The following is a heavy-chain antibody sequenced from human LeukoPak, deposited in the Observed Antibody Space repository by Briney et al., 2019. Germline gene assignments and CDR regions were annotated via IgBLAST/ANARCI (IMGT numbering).Heavy chain of an antibody. V-gene: IGHV4-39*01. D-gene: IGHD4-23*01. CDR1: GGSISSSSYY. CDR2: IYYSGST. J-gene: IGHJ1*01. CDR3: ASRTTVVTPAEYFQH. Sequence: SETLPLTCTVSGGSISSSSYYWGWIRQPPGKGLEWIGSIYYSGSTYYNPSLKSRVTISVDTSKNQFSLKLSSVTAADTAVYYCASRTTVVTPAEYFQHWGQGTLVTVSS.